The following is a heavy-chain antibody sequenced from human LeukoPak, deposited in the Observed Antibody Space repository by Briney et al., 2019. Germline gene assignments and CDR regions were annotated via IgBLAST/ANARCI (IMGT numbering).Heavy chain of an antibody. CDR3: AYTAMAYPPNPDY. V-gene: IGHV3-11*04. Sequence: GGSLRLSCAASGFTFSDYYMSWIRQAPGKGLEWVSYISSSGSTIYYADSVKGRFTISRDNAKNSLYLQMNSLRAEDTAVYYCAYTAMAYPPNPDYWGQGTLVTVSS. CDR1: GFTFSDYY. J-gene: IGHJ4*02. D-gene: IGHD5-18*01. CDR2: ISSSGSTI.